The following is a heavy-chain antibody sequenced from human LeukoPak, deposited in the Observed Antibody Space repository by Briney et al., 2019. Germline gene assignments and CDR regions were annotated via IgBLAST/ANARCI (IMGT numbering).Heavy chain of an antibody. CDR3: ARVYGYYYGSGSASNYFDY. V-gene: IGHV3-23*01. CDR2: ISGSGGTT. J-gene: IGHJ4*02. D-gene: IGHD3-10*01. Sequence: RGSLRLFCAASGFTFSNYGMSWVRQAPGKGLEWVSAISGSGGTTYYADSVKGRFTISRDNAKNSLYLQMNSLRAEDTAVYYCARVYGYYYGSGSASNYFDYWGQGTLVTVSS. CDR1: GFTFSNYG.